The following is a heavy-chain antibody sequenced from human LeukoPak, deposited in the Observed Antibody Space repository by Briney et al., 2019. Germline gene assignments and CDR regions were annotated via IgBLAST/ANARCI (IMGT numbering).Heavy chain of an antibody. CDR3: ARRTTYFGWRPSESPSCFDY. Sequence: SQTLSLTCIVSGYSISSGYYWGWIRQPPGKGLEWIGSIYHSGNTYYNPSLKSRVTISLDTSKNQFSLKLSSVTAADTAVYYCARRTTYFGWRPSESPSCFDYWGQGTLVTVSS. V-gene: IGHV4-38-2*02. D-gene: IGHD3-9*01. J-gene: IGHJ4*02. CDR2: IYHSGNT. CDR1: GYSISSGYY.